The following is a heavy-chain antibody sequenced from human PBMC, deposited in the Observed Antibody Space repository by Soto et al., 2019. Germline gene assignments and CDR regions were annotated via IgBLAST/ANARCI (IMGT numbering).Heavy chain of an antibody. D-gene: IGHD2-2*01. V-gene: IGHV3-30*18. Sequence: PGGSLRLSCAASGFTFSSYGMHWVRQAPGKGLEWVAVISYDGSNKYYADSVKGRFTISRDNSKNTLYLQMNSLRAEDTAVYYCAKDIGFGVVPAAMLPPFFDYWGQGTLVTVSS. CDR3: AKDIGFGVVPAAMLPPFFDY. CDR1: GFTFSSYG. CDR2: ISYDGSNK. J-gene: IGHJ4*02.